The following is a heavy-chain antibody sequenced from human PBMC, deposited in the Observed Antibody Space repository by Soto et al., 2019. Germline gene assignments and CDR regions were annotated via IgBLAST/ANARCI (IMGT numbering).Heavy chain of an antibody. CDR1: GFTFSSYW. CDR3: ARTRGNPDY. Sequence: GGSLRLSCAASGFTFSSYWMHWVRQAPGKGLVWVSRIDSDGSSTTYADSVKGRFIISRDNAKSTLYLQMNSLRAEDTAVYYCARTRGNPDYWGQGTVVTVSS. V-gene: IGHV3-74*01. J-gene: IGHJ4*02. CDR2: IDSDGSST.